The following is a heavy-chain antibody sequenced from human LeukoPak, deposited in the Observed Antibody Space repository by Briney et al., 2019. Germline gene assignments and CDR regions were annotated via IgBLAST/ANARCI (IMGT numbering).Heavy chain of an antibody. CDR3: ARARRGGYDFWSGYYIWSSSFDY. J-gene: IGHJ4*02. D-gene: IGHD3-3*01. CDR1: GGSISSSNW. V-gene: IGHV4-4*02. CDR2: IYHSGST. Sequence: SETLSLTCAVSGGSISSSNWWSWVRQPPGKGMEWIGEIYHSGSTYYNPSLKSRVTISVDRSKNQFSLKLSSVTAADTAVYYCARARRGGYDFWSGYYIWSSSFDYWGQGTLVTVSS.